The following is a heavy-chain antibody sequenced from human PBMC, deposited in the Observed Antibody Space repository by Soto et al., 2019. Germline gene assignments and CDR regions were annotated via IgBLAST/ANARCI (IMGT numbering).Heavy chain of an antibody. V-gene: IGHV1-2*02. J-gene: IGHJ6*02. CDR1: GYTFSDYH. Sequence: QVQLVQSGAEGKNPGASVKVSCKASGYTFSDYHMHWVRQAPGQGLEWMGWIYPNTGGTSYAQKFQGRVTMTRDTSIRTAYMELSRLRSDDTAVYYCAKEMQRGMDVWGQRTMVTVSS. CDR2: IYPNTGGT. CDR3: AKEMQRGMDV.